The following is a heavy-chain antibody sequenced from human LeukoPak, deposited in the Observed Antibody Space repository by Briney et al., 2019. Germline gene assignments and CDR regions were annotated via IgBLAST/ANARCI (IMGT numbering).Heavy chain of an antibody. V-gene: IGHV3-15*01. D-gene: IGHD1-26*01. Sequence: GGSLRLSCAASGFTFSNAWMSWVRQAPGKGLEWVGRIKSKTDGRTTDYAAPVKGRFTISRDDSKNTLYLQMNSLKTEDTAVYYCTTLEWELLAGFDYWGQGTLVTVSS. CDR3: TTLEWELLAGFDY. J-gene: IGHJ4*02. CDR2: IKSKTDGRTT. CDR1: GFTFSNAW.